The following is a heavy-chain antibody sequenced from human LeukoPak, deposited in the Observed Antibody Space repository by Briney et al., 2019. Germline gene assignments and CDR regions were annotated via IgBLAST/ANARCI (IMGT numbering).Heavy chain of an antibody. V-gene: IGHV3-23*01. CDR3: AKQLGYCSDGSCYFPY. CDR2: ISNNGGYT. CDR1: GFTFSSSA. J-gene: IGHJ4*02. D-gene: IGHD2-15*01. Sequence: GESLRLSCAASGFTFSSSAMSWVRQAPGKGLEWVSAISNNGGYTYYADSVQGRFTISRDNSKSTLCLQMNSLRAEDTVVYYCAKQLGYCSDGSCYFPYWGQGTLVTVSS.